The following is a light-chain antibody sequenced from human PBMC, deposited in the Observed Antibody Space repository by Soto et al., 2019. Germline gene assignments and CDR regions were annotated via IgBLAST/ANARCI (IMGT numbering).Light chain of an antibody. CDR1: SSDVGGYNY. V-gene: IGLV2-11*01. J-gene: IGLJ1*01. CDR3: CSYAGSYTLGV. CDR2: DVS. Sequence: QSALTQPRSVSGSPGQSVTISCTGTSSDVGGYNYVSWYQQHPGKAPKLMIYDVSKRPSGVPDRFSGSKSGNTASLTISGLQAEDEADYYCCSYAGSYTLGVFGTGTK.